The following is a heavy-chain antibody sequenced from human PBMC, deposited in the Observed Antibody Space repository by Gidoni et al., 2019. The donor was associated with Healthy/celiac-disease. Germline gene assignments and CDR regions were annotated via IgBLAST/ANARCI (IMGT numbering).Heavy chain of an antibody. Sequence: QVQLQESGPGLVKPSETLSLACPVPGGPISGYSWRLIRQPPGKGLEWFGYIYYSGSTNYNPSLKSRDTISVDTSKNQFSLKLRSVTAADTAVYYCARGGLVVVPDAKPRQNWFDPWGQGTLVTVSS. CDR2: IYYSGST. V-gene: IGHV4-59*12. CDR3: ARGGLVVVPDAKPRQNWFDP. D-gene: IGHD2-2*01. CDR1: GGPISGYS. J-gene: IGHJ5*02.